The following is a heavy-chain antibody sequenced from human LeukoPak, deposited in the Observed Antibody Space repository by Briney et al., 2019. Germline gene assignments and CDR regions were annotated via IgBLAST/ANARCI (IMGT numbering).Heavy chain of an antibody. V-gene: IGHV3-20*01. Sequence: GGSLRLSCAAFGFTFDDYGMSWVRQVPGKGLEWVSSINWSCDSPGYGDSEKGRFTISRDNAKNALYLQMNSLRADDTALYHCARDWGAAAGTHFDLWGQGTLVTVSS. CDR3: ARDWGAAAGTHFDL. CDR2: INWSCDSP. D-gene: IGHD6-13*01. J-gene: IGHJ4*02. CDR1: GFTFDDYG.